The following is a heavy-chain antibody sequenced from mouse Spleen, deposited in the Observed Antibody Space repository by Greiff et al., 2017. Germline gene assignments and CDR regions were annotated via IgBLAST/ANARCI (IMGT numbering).Heavy chain of an antibody. CDR1: GYSITSGYY. J-gene: IGHJ1*01. CDR2: ISYDGSN. V-gene: IGHV3-6*01. Sequence: DVKLQESGPGLVKPSQSLSLTCSVTGYSITSGYYWNWIRQFPGNKLEWMGYISYDGSNNYNPSLKNRISITRDTSKNQFFLKLNSVTTEDTATYYCARFVITTDWYFDVWGAGTTVTVSS. CDR3: ARFVITTDWYFDV. D-gene: IGHD2-4*01.